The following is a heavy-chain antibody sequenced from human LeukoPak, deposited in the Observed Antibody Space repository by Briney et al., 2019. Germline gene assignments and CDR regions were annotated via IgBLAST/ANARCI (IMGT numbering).Heavy chain of an antibody. V-gene: IGHV3-23*01. CDR1: GFTFSSYA. J-gene: IGHJ4*02. Sequence: GGSLRLSCAASGFTFSSYAVTWVRQAPGKGLEWVSAISGSGGSTYYADSVKGRFTISRDNAKNSLYLQMNSLRAEDTAVYYCARDEGGSYYDDYWGQGTLVTVSS. D-gene: IGHD1-26*01. CDR3: ARDEGGSYYDDY. CDR2: ISGSGGST.